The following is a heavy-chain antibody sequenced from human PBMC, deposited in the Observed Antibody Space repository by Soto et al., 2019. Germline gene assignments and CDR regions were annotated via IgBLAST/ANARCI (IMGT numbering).Heavy chain of an antibody. CDR2: IYYSGST. D-gene: IGHD3-3*01. J-gene: IGHJ4*02. Sequence: NPSETLSLTCTVSGGSISSYYWSWIRQPPGKGLEWIGYIYYSGSTNYNPSLKSRVTISVDTSKNQFSLKLSSVTAADTAVYYCARVYYDFWSGYHKLGYFDYWGQGTLVTVSS. V-gene: IGHV4-59*01. CDR1: GGSISSYY. CDR3: ARVYYDFWSGYHKLGYFDY.